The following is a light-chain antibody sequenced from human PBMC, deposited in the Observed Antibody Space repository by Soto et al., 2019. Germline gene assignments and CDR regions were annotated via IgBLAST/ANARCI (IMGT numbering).Light chain of an antibody. V-gene: IGKV1-39*01. CDR3: QKSFRSPFT. CDR1: ESITGY. Sequence: DIQVTQSPSSLSASIGDRVTITCRASESITGYVNWYQQKPGKAPNLLIHAASRLQSGVPSRFSGSGSGTDFTLTIAAVKPEDFAIYYCQKSFRSPFTFGPGTRVDLK. CDR2: AAS. J-gene: IGKJ3*01.